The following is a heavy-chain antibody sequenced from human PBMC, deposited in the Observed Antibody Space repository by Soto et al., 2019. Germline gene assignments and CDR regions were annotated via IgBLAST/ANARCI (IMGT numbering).Heavy chain of an antibody. D-gene: IGHD2-2*01. Sequence: ASVKVSCKASGYTFTGYYMHWVRQAPGQGLEWMGWINPNSGGTNYAQKFQGWVTMTRDTSISTAYMELSRLRSDDTAVYYCARVGCSSTSCYVDYWGQGTLVTVSS. V-gene: IGHV1-2*04. CDR2: INPNSGGT. CDR1: GYTFTGYY. CDR3: ARVGCSSTSCYVDY. J-gene: IGHJ4*02.